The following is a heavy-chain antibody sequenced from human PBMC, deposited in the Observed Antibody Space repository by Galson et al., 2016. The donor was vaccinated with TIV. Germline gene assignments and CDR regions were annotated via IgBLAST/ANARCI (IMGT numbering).Heavy chain of an antibody. Sequence: SLRLSCAASGFTFGNYAMHWVRQAPGKGLEWVSGISGSGGITYFADSAKGRFTISRDNSMNTLYLQLNSLRAEDTAVYYCAKRRNYGGDSFENWGQGTMVTVSS. CDR2: ISGSGGIT. CDR1: GFTFGNYA. V-gene: IGHV3-23*01. CDR3: AKRRNYGGDSFEN. D-gene: IGHD4-23*01. J-gene: IGHJ3*02.